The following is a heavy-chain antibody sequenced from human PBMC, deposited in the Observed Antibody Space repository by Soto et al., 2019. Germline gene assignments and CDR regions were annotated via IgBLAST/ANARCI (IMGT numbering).Heavy chain of an antibody. CDR1: GFTFDDYA. J-gene: IGHJ3*02. D-gene: IGHD3-16*01. CDR2: ISWNSGSI. Sequence: GGSLRLSCAASGFTFDDYAMHWVRQAPGKGLEWVSGISWNSGSIGYADSVKGRFTISRDNAKNSLYLQMNSLRAEDTALYYCAKDMYDYVWRNAFDIWGQGTMVTVSS. V-gene: IGHV3-9*01. CDR3: AKDMYDYVWRNAFDI.